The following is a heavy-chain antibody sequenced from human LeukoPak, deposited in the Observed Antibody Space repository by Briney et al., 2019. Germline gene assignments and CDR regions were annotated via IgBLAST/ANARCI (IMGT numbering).Heavy chain of an antibody. J-gene: IGHJ5*02. Sequence: SETLSLTCAVYGGSFSGYYWSWIRQPPGKGLEWIGEINHSGSTNYNPSLKSRVTISVDTSKNQFSLKLSSVTAADTAVYYCARVLTDSSGYFNWFDPWGQGTLVTVSS. V-gene: IGHV4-34*01. D-gene: IGHD3-22*01. CDR1: GGSFSGYY. CDR2: INHSGST. CDR3: ARVLTDSSGYFNWFDP.